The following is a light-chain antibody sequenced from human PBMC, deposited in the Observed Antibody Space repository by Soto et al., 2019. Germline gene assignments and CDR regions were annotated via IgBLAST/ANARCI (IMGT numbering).Light chain of an antibody. V-gene: IGKV3-11*01. CDR1: QSVSIY. Sequence: IVLAQSPATLSLSPGERATLSCRASQSVSIYLAWYQQKPGQAPRLLIYDASNRATGIPARFSGSGSGTDFTLTISRLEPEDFAVYYWQQRSNWPPKITFGQGTRLEIK. CDR3: QQRSNWPPKIT. CDR2: DAS. J-gene: IGKJ5*01.